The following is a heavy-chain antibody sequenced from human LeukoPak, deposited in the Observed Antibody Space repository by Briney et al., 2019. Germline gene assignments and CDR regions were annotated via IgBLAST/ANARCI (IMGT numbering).Heavy chain of an antibody. CDR1: GFTFSSYA. V-gene: IGHV3-33*08. CDR3: ARQHCSGGDCYFFD. Sequence: GGSLRLSCAASGFTFSSYAMSWVRQAPGKGLEWVALIWYDGNNKYYADSVKGRFTISRDNSKNTLYLQLNSLRAEDTAVYYCARQHCSGGDCYFFDWGQGTLVTVSS. J-gene: IGHJ4*02. D-gene: IGHD2-15*01. CDR2: IWYDGNNK.